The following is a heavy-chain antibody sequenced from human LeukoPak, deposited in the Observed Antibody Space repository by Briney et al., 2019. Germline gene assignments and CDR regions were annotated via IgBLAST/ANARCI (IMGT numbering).Heavy chain of an antibody. CDR2: ISGSDATS. V-gene: IGHV3-23*01. D-gene: IGHD2-2*01. J-gene: IGHJ4*02. CDR3: AKDISSNCYRGRGVDH. CDR1: GFNFASYA. Sequence: GGSLRLSCELSGFNFASYAMNWVRQAPGKGLEGVSGISGSDATSCYRDSVKGRFTISRDNSKDTLYLHIKSLRAEDTAVYYCAKDISSNCYRGRGVDHWGQGTLVTVSS.